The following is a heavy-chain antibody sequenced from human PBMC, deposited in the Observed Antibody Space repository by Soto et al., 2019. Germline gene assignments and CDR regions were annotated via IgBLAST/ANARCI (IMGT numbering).Heavy chain of an antibody. CDR3: AXXXXYCSITIRRTSHCYYYMDV. J-gene: IGHJ6*03. CDR2: ISAYNGNT. CDR1: GYTFTSYG. D-gene: IGHD2-2*01. V-gene: IGHV1-18*01. Sequence: ASVKVSCKASGYTFTSYGISWARQAPGQGLEWMGWISAYNGNTNYAQKLQGRVTMTTDTSTSTAYMELRSLRSDDTAVYYCAXXXXYCSITIRRTSHCYYYMDVWGQGTTVTVSS.